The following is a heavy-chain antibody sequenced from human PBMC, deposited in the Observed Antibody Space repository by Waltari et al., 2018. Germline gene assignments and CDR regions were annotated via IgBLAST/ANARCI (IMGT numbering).Heavy chain of an antibody. J-gene: IGHJ5*02. Sequence: QLQLQESGPGLVKRSATLSGIGIVSGGPISKRAYYWGWIRQPPWKGLEWIRSIFYMWSTYLNPSLKSRVSMSVDTSNNHFSLKLHSVTAADTAMYFCARGWGTVSASKGTPPNWFDPWGQGTLVTVSS. CDR3: ARGWGTVSASKGTPPNWFDP. CDR1: GGPISKRAYY. V-gene: IGHV4-39*07. D-gene: IGHD3-16*01. CDR2: IFYMWST.